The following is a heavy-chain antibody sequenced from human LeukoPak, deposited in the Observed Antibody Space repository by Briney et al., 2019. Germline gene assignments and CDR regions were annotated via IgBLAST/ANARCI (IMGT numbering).Heavy chain of an antibody. D-gene: IGHD5-24*01. CDR1: GFTFSSYW. V-gene: IGHV3-7*01. CDR2: IDPPGSDK. CDR3: ARDYKYAFDN. Sequence: GGSLRLSCAASGFTFSSYWISWVRQAPGKGLVWVANIDPPGSDKYYVDSVKGRFTISGDKAKNSLYLQMNSLRVEDTAVYYCARDYKYAFDNWGQGTLVTVSS. J-gene: IGHJ4*02.